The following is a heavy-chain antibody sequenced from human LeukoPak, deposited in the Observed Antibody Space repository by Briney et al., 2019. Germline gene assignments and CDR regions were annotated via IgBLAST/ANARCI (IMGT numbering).Heavy chain of an antibody. D-gene: IGHD6-13*01. CDR2: IYPGDSDT. Sequence: GESLKISCKGSGYSFTSYWIGWVRQMPGKGLEWMGIIYPGDSDTRYSPSFQGQVTISADKSISTAYLQWSSLKASDTAMYHCARHGEAAAFVHPPDDSFQHYGMDVWGQGTTVTVSS. J-gene: IGHJ6*02. CDR1: GYSFTSYW. V-gene: IGHV5-51*01. CDR3: ARHGEAAAFVHPPDDSFQHYGMDV.